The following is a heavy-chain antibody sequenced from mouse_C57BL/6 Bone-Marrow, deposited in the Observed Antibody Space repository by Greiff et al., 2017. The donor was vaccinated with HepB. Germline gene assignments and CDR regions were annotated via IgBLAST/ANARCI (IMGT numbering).Heavy chain of an antibody. CDR2: IYPGSGNT. Sequence: QVQLKESGAELVRPGASVKLSCKASGYTFTDYYINWVKQRPGQGLEWIARIYPGSGNTYYNEKFKGKATLTAEKSSSTAYMQLSSLTSEDSAVYFCASVYYSNSYAMDYWGQGTSVTVSS. V-gene: IGHV1-76*01. J-gene: IGHJ4*01. D-gene: IGHD2-5*01. CDR3: ASVYYSNSYAMDY. CDR1: GYTFTDYY.